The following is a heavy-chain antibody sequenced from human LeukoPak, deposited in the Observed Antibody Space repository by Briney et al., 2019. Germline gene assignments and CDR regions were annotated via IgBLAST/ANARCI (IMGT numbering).Heavy chain of an antibody. Sequence: PGESLRLSCAASGFTFSSYAMSWVRQAPGKGLEWVSAISGSGGSTYYADSVKGRFTISRDNSKNTLYLQMNSLRAEDTAVYYCAKDLEPDDILTGCGAFDYWGQGTLVTVSS. V-gene: IGHV3-23*01. CDR1: GFTFSSYA. CDR3: AKDLEPDDILTGCGAFDY. CDR2: ISGSGGST. J-gene: IGHJ4*02. D-gene: IGHD3-9*01.